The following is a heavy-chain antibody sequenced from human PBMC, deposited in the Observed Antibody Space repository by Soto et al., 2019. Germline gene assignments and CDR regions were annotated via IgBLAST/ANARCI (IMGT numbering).Heavy chain of an antibody. CDR1: GYSFTNYW. D-gene: IGHD3-10*01. J-gene: IGHJ4*02. CDR3: ARPGSLPFDY. CDR2: IYPGDSDT. Sequence: GASLKISCKGSGYSFTNYWIAWVRQMPGQGLEWMGIIYPGDSDTRYSPSFQGQVTISADKSNSTAYLQWSSLKAADSAMYYCARPGSLPFDYWGQGTLVTVSS. V-gene: IGHV5-51*01.